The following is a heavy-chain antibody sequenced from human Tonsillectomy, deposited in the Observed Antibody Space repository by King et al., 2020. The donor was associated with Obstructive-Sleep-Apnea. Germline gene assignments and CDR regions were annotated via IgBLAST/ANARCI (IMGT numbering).Heavy chain of an antibody. Sequence: VQLQESGPGLVKPSQTLSLTCTVSGDSISSGGYYWNWIRQHPGKGLEWIGYINYSGTTYYNPSLKSRVTISADTSKNQFSLKLTSVTAAATAVYYCARAARLASGQLDHWGQGTLVTVSS. J-gene: IGHJ5*02. V-gene: IGHV4-31*03. CDR1: GDSISSGGYY. CDR3: ARAARLASGQLDH. CDR2: INYSGTT. D-gene: IGHD3-10*01.